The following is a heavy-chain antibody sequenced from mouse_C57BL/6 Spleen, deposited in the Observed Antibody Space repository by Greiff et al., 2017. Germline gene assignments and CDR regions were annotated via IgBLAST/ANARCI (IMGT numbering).Heavy chain of an antibody. Sequence: EVMLVESGGGLVKPGGSLKLSCAASGFTFSDYGMHWVRPAPEKGLEWVAYISSGSSTIYYADTVKGRFTISRANAKNTLFLQMTSLRSEDTAMYYGARSGSSAQRYFDVWGTGTTVTGSS. V-gene: IGHV5-17*01. CDR1: GFTFSDYG. J-gene: IGHJ1*03. D-gene: IGHD1-1*01. CDR2: ISSGSSTI. CDR3: ARSGSSAQRYFDV.